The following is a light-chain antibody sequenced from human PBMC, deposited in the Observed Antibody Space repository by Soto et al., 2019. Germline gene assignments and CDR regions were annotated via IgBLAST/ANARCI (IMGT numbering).Light chain of an antibody. CDR1: QSISRS. CDR2: GAS. CDR3: QQYRT. Sequence: EIVMTQSPAILSVSPGERATLSCRASQSISRSLAWYQQKPGQAPRLLIYGASSRATGIPDRFSGSGSGTDFTLTISRLEPEDFAVYYCQQYRTFGQGTKVDI. J-gene: IGKJ1*01. V-gene: IGKV3-20*01.